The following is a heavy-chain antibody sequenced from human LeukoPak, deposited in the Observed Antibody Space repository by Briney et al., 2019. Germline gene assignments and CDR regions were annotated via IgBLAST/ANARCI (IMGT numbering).Heavy chain of an antibody. CDR2: INAYNGNT. CDR3: ARDPRGVGD. CDR1: SYTFTNYG. J-gene: IGHJ4*02. D-gene: IGHD2-15*01. V-gene: IGHV1-18*01. Sequence: GASVKVSCKASSYTFTNYGINWVRQAPGQGLEWMGWINAYNGNTNYAQKFRGRVTMTTDTSTTTSYMELRSLTSDDTAMYYCARDPRGVGDWGQGTLVTVSS.